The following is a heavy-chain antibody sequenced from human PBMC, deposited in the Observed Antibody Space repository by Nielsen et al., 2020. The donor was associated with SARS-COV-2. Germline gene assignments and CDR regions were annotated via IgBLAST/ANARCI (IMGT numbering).Heavy chain of an antibody. CDR2: ISGSGGST. CDR1: GFTFSSYA. Sequence: GESLKISCAASGFTFSSYAMSWVRQAPGKGLEWVSAISGSGGSTYYADSVKGRFTISRDNSKNTLYLQMNSLRAEDTGVYYCAKDGDILTGYNILTSYFDYWGQGTLVTVSS. D-gene: IGHD3-9*01. J-gene: IGHJ4*02. CDR3: AKDGDILTGYNILTSYFDY. V-gene: IGHV3-23*01.